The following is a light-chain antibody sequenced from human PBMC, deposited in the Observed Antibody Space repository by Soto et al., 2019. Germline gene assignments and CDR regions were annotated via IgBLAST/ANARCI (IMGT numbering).Light chain of an antibody. CDR2: GAS. Sequence: EIVLTQSPGTLSLSPGERATLSCRASQSGSSSYLAWYRQKPGQAPRLLIYGASSRATGIPDRFSGSGSGTDFTLTISRLEPEHFAVYYCQQYGSSLFTFGPGTKVDIK. J-gene: IGKJ3*01. CDR3: QQYGSSLFT. CDR1: QSGSSSY. V-gene: IGKV3-20*01.